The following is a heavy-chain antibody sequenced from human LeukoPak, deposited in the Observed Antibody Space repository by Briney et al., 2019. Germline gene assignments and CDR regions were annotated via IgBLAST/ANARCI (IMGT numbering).Heavy chain of an antibody. CDR2: IRYDGSNK. Sequence: GGSPRLSCAASGFTFSSYGMHWVRQAPGKGLEWVAFIRYDGSNKYYADSVKGRFTISRDNSKNTLYLQMNSLRAEDTAVYYCAKEMGQEAAGPTDYWGQGTLVTVSS. V-gene: IGHV3-30*02. CDR1: GFTFSSYG. CDR3: AKEMGQEAAGPTDY. J-gene: IGHJ4*02. D-gene: IGHD6-13*01.